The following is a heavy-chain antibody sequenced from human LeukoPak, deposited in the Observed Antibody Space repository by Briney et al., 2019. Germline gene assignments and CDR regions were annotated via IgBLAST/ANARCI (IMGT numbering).Heavy chain of an antibody. CDR3: TRDRRGRVTTVGAFDI. CDR2: INPNSGGT. J-gene: IGHJ3*02. D-gene: IGHD4-17*01. CDR1: GYTFTGYY. Sequence: ASVKVSCKASGYTFTGYYMHWVRQAPGQGPEWMAWINPNSGGTNYAQKFQGWVTMTRDTSISTAYMELSRLRSDDTAVYYCTRDRRGRVTTVGAFDIWGQGTMVTVSS. V-gene: IGHV1-2*04.